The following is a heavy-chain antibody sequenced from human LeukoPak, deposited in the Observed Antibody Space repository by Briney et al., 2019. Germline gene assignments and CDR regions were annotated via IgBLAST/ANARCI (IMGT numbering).Heavy chain of an antibody. Sequence: SETLSLTCTVSGGSISSSSYYWGWIRQPPGKGLEWIGSIYHSGSTYYNPSLKSRVTISVDTSKNQFSLKLSSVTAADTAVYYCARDILDYYGSGSITEDYWGQGTLVTVSS. V-gene: IGHV4-39*07. D-gene: IGHD3-10*01. CDR1: GGSISSSSYY. CDR2: IYHSGST. CDR3: ARDILDYYGSGSITEDY. J-gene: IGHJ4*02.